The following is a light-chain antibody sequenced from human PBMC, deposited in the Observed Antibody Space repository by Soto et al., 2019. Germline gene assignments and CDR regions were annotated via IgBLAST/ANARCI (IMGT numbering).Light chain of an antibody. CDR2: EVS. J-gene: IGLJ1*01. CDR1: SSDVGGYNC. V-gene: IGLV2-8*01. Sequence: QSALTQPPSASGSPGQSVTISCNGTSSDVGGYNCVSWYQQHPGKAPKLMIYEVSKRPSGVPDRFSGSKSGNTASLTVSGLQAEDEADYYCSSYAGSKGVFGTGTKLTVL. CDR3: SSYAGSKGV.